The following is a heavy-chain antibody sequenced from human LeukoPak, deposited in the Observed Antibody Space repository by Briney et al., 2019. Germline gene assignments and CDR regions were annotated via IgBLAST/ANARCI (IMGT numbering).Heavy chain of an antibody. CDR2: ISAYNGNT. V-gene: IGHV1-18*01. D-gene: IGHD1-26*01. CDR1: GYTFTSYG. CDR3: ARDRPYSGSYFDWFGP. J-gene: IGHJ5*02. Sequence: ASVKVSCKASGYTFTSYGISWVRQAPGQGLEWMGWISAYNGNTNYAQKLQGRVTMTTDTSTSTAYMELRSLRSDDTAVYYCARDRPYSGSYFDWFGPWGQGTLVTVSS.